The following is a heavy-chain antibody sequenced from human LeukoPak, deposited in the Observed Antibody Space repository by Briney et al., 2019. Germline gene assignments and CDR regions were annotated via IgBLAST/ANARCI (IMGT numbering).Heavy chain of an antibody. D-gene: IGHD6-6*01. J-gene: IGHJ6*03. V-gene: IGHV3-30-3*01. CDR2: ISYDGSNK. CDR3: ASTTIGSSVRRVYYYYYMDV. CDR1: GFTFSSYA. Sequence: PGGSLRLSCAASGFTFSSYAMHWVRQAPGKGLEWVAVISYDGSNKYHADSVKGRFTISRDNSKNTLYLQMNSLRAKDTAVYYCASTTIGSSVRRVYYYYYMDVWGKGTTVTVSS.